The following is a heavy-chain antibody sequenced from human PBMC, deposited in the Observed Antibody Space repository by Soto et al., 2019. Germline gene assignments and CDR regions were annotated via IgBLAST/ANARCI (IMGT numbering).Heavy chain of an antibody. J-gene: IGHJ4*01. CDR1: GGSISSYY. Sequence: QVQLQESGPGLVKPSETLSLTCTVSGGSISSYYWCWIRQPPGQGLECIGLISYSGNTNYNPCLTSRVIMPVDTATSQFSLKMTSVTAAETAVYYCAGLYSSSPFFNYWGQGTLVTVSS. V-gene: IGHV4-59*01. CDR3: AGLYSSSPFFNY. D-gene: IGHD6-6*01. CDR2: ISYSGNT.